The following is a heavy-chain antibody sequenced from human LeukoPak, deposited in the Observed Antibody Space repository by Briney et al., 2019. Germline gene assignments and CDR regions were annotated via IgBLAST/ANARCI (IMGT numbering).Heavy chain of an antibody. Sequence: ASVKVSCKASGGTFSSYAISWVRQAPGQGLEWMGGIIPIFGTANYAQKFQGRVTITADESTSTAYMELSSLRSEDTAVYYCARGPARRLWFGESDWGQGTLVTVSS. V-gene: IGHV1-69*13. CDR3: ARGPARRLWFGESD. CDR2: IIPIFGTA. CDR1: GGTFSSYA. J-gene: IGHJ1*01. D-gene: IGHD3-10*01.